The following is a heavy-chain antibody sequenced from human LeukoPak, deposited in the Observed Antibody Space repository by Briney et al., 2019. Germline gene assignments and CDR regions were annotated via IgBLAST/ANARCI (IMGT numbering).Heavy chain of an antibody. CDR2: IYPGDSDT. V-gene: IGHV5-51*01. D-gene: IGHD5-24*01. CDR1: GYSLTSYW. Sequence: GESLKISCKGSGYSLTSYWMGWVRQMPGKGLEWMGIIYPGDSDTRYSPSFQGQVTISDDKSISTAYLQWSSLKASATAMYYCARHHNPFAFDLWGQGTMVTVSS. CDR3: ARHHNPFAFDL. J-gene: IGHJ3*01.